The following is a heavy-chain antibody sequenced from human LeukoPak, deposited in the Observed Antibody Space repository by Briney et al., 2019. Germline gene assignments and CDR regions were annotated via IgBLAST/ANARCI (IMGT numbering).Heavy chain of an antibody. CDR1: GFTFSSEW. V-gene: IGHV3-7*01. CDR2: INQEGSQK. J-gene: IGHJ4*02. CDR3: ARDHDGKDC. Sequence: GGSLRLSCVASGFTFSSEWMSWVRQAPGKGLEWVTNINQEGSQKYYEDSVKGRFTVSRDNAKNSLYLHMNGLRADDTAIYYCARDHDGKDCWGQGTLVTVSS. D-gene: IGHD1-1*01.